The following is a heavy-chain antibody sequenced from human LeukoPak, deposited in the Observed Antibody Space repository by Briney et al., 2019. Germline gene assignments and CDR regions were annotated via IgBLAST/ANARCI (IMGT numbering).Heavy chain of an antibody. V-gene: IGHV4-39*01. CDR1: GGSISSSSYY. CDR2: IDYSGST. Sequence: SETLSLTCTVSGGSISSSSYYWGWIRQPPGKGLEWIGSIDYSGSTYYNPSLKSRVTISVDTSKNQSSLKLSSVTAADTAVYYCARGARYCSSTSCYFFDYWGQGTLVTVSS. D-gene: IGHD2-2*01. CDR3: ARGARYCSSTSCYFFDY. J-gene: IGHJ4*02.